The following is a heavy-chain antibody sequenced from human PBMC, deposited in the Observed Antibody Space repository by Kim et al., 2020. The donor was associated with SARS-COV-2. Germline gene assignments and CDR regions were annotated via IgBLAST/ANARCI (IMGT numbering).Heavy chain of an antibody. CDR1: GFTFSSYG. CDR2: IWYDGSNK. V-gene: IGHV3-33*01. CDR3: ARAVLEDWYFDL. J-gene: IGHJ2*01. D-gene: IGHD6-19*01. Sequence: GGSLRLSCAASGFTFSSYGMHWVRQAPGKGLEWVAVIWYDGSNKYYADSVKGRFTISRDNSKNTLYLQMNSLRAEDTAVYYCARAVLEDWYFDLWGRGTLVTVSS.